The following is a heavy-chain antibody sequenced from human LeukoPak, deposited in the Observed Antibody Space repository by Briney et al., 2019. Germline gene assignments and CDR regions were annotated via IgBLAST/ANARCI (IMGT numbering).Heavy chain of an antibody. CDR1: GFTFGTHT. CDR2: IRSSGTT. J-gene: IGHJ3*02. Sequence: GGSLRLSCTTSGFTFGTHTMHWFRQAPGKGLQWIGFIRSSGTTQYAASVKGRFTISRDDSKNTLYLQMNSLRAEDTAVYYCAKDSGVGMATTFSILDIWGQGTMVTVSS. D-gene: IGHD5-24*01. V-gene: IGHV3-49*03. CDR3: AKDSGVGMATTFSILDI.